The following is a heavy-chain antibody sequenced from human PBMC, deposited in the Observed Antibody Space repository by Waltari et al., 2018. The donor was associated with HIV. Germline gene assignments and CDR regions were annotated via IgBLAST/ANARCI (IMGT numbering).Heavy chain of an antibody. J-gene: IGHJ3*02. V-gene: IGHV4-4*07. CDR1: GGSISSYY. CDR2: IYTSGST. CDR3: ARDYYDSSGYYDAFDI. Sequence: QVQLPESGPGLVKPSETLSLTCTVSGGSISSYYWSWIRQPAGKGLEWIGRIYTSGSTNYNPSLKSRVTMSVDTSKNQFSLKLSSVTAADTAVYYCARDYYDSSGYYDAFDIWGQGTMVTVSS. D-gene: IGHD3-22*01.